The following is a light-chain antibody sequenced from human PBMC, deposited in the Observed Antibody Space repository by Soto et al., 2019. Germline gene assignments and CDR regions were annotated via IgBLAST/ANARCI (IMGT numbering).Light chain of an antibody. J-gene: IGLJ1*01. Sequence: QSVLTQPASVSGSPGQSTTISCTGTSSDVGGYNSVSWYQHHPGKAPKLMIYEVSNRPSGVSNRFSGSKSGNTASLTISGLQAEDEADYYCSSYTTRSSLYVFGTGTKVTVL. CDR3: SSYTTRSSLYV. V-gene: IGLV2-14*01. CDR2: EVS. CDR1: SSDVGGYNS.